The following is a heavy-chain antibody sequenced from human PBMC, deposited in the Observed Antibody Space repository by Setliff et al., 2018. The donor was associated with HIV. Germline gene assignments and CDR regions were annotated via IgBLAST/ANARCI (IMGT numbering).Heavy chain of an antibody. CDR1: GGSISSSSYY. CDR2: IYYSGST. Sequence: PSETLSLTCTVSGGSISSSSYYWGWIRQPPGKGLEWIGNIYYSGSTYYNPSLKSRVTISVDTSENQFSLRLNSVTAADTAVYYCARYRYHYDSSGYGRWFDPWGQGTLVT. CDR3: ARYRYHYDSSGYGRWFDP. D-gene: IGHD3-22*01. J-gene: IGHJ5*02. V-gene: IGHV4-39*01.